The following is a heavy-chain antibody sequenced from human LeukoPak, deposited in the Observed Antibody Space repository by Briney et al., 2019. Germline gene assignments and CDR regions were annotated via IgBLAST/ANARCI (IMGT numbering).Heavy chain of an antibody. J-gene: IGHJ4*02. CDR2: IRGGGTVT. V-gene: IGHV3-48*01. Sequence: GGSLRLSCTASGFVFSEWSMNWVRQVPGKQLEWISYIRGGGTVTYYRDSVKGRFTISRDDATSSLFLQMNSLRAEDTAVYYCAKDSALWHSSSWYYFDYWGQGTLVTVSS. D-gene: IGHD6-13*01. CDR3: AKDSALWHSSSWYYFDY. CDR1: GFVFSEWS.